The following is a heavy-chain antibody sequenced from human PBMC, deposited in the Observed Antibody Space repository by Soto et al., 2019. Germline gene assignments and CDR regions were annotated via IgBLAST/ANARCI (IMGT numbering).Heavy chain of an antibody. CDR2: IDPSDSYT. Sequence: PGESLKISCKGSGYSFTSYWISWVRQMPGKGLEWMGRIDPSDSYTNYSPSFQGHVTISADKSISTAYLQWSSLKASDTAMYYCARQTRVDIVATIEGYYYYSMDVWGQGTTVTVSS. V-gene: IGHV5-10-1*01. D-gene: IGHD5-12*01. CDR1: GYSFTSYW. CDR3: ARQTRVDIVATIEGYYYYSMDV. J-gene: IGHJ6*02.